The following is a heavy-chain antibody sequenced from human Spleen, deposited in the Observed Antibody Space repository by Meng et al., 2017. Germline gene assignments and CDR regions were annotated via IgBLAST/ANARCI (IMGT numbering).Heavy chain of an antibody. Sequence: GESLKISYAASGFTFSTYWMHWVRQGPDKGLVWVSRIDRDGSSTDYADSVKGRFTISRDNAKNTLYLQMNSLRAEDTAVYYCAISGIVGEGGFDYWGQGTLVTVSS. V-gene: IGHV3-74*01. CDR1: GFTFSTYW. J-gene: IGHJ4*02. CDR2: IDRDGSST. D-gene: IGHD1-26*01. CDR3: AISGIVGEGGFDY.